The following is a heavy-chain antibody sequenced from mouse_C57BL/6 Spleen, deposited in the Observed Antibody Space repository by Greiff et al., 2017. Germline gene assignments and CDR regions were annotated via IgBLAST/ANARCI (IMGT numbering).Heavy chain of an antibody. CDR1: GYTFTDYY. V-gene: IGHV1-26*01. CDR3: ARHRPRGYFDV. J-gene: IGHJ1*03. CDR2: INPNNGGT. Sequence: VQLQQSGPELVKPGASVKISCKASGYTFTDYYMNWVKQSHGKSLEWIGDINPNNGGTSYNQKFKGKATLTVDKSSSTAYMELRSLTSEDSAVYYCARHRPRGYFDVWGTGTTVTVSS. D-gene: IGHD2-14*01.